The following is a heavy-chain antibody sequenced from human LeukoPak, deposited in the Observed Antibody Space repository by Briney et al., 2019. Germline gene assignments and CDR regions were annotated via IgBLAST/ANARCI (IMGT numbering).Heavy chain of an antibody. V-gene: IGHV3-9*01. Sequence: GGTLRLSCAASGFTFDDYAMHWVRQAPGRGLKWVSGISWNSGSIGYADSVKGRFTISRDNAKNSLYLQMNSLRAEETALYYCAKGYSYGSLDYWGQGTLVTVSS. CDR1: GFTFDDYA. CDR2: ISWNSGSI. D-gene: IGHD5-18*01. J-gene: IGHJ4*02. CDR3: AKGYSYGSLDY.